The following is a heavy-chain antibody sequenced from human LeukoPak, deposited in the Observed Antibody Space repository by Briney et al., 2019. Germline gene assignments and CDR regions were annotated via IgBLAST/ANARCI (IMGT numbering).Heavy chain of an antibody. J-gene: IGHJ5*02. CDR1: GFTVSSNY. Sequence: GGSLRLSCAASGFTVSSNYMSWVRQAPGKGLEWVSVIYSGGSTYYADSVKGRFTISRDNSKNTLYLQMNSLRAEDTAVYYCARGALWFGEPTNNWFDPWGQGTLVTVSS. D-gene: IGHD3-10*01. CDR3: ARGALWFGEPTNNWFDP. V-gene: IGHV3-53*01. CDR2: IYSGGST.